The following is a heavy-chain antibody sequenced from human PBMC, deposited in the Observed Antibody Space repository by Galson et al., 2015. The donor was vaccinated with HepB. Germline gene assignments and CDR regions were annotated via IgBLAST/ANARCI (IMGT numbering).Heavy chain of an antibody. CDR2: INHSGHT. CDR1: RGSLSGYF. V-gene: IGHV4-34*01. CDR3: ARGELTSTWAAPGY. Sequence: LSLTCVVSRGSLSGYFWSWLRQSPGEGLEWIGEINHSGHTNFQPSLKSRVTMSLDTSKNQFSLNLTSVTAADTAVYYCARGELTSTWAAPGYWGQGILVTVSP. D-gene: IGHD6-13*01. J-gene: IGHJ4*02.